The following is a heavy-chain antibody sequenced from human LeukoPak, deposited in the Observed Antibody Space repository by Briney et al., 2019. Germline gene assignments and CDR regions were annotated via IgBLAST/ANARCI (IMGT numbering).Heavy chain of an antibody. CDR3: ARNDYYSADY. CDR1: GGSISSGGYS. J-gene: IGHJ4*02. Sequence: PSETLSLTCAVSGGSISSGGYSWSWIRQPPGKGLEWIGYIYHSGSTNYNPSLKSRVTISVDKSKNHFSVMLTPVTAADTAVYYCARNDYYSADYWGQGTLVTVSS. V-gene: IGHV4-30-2*01. CDR2: IYHSGST. D-gene: IGHD3-22*01.